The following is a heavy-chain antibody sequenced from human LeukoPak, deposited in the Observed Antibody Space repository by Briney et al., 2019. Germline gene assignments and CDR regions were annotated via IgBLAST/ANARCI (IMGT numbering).Heavy chain of an antibody. CDR2: IYSGGST. D-gene: IGHD5-12*01. J-gene: IGHJ4*02. V-gene: IGHV3-66*01. CDR3: ARDIRDVVATRGFDY. CDR1: GFSVSNNY. Sequence: PGGSLRLSCAASGFSVSNNYMSWVRQAPGKGLEWVSVIYSGGSTFYADSVKGRFTISRDNSKNTLYLQMNSLRAEDTAVYYCARDIRDVVATRGFDYWGQGTLVTVSS.